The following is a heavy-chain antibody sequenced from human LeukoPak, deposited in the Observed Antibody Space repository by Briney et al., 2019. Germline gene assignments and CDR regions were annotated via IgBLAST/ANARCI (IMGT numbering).Heavy chain of an antibody. V-gene: IGHV4-31*03. CDR2: IYYSGST. J-gene: IGHJ6*02. CDR3: ARDGYYDSSGYLSYYYYYGMDV. Sequence: SQTLSLTCTVSGGSISSGGYYWSWIRQHPGKGLEWIGYIYYSGSTYYNPSLKSRVTISVDTSKNQFSLKLSSVTAADTAVYYCARDGYYDSSGYLSYYYYYGMDVWGQGTTVTVSS. CDR1: GGSISSGGYY. D-gene: IGHD3-22*01.